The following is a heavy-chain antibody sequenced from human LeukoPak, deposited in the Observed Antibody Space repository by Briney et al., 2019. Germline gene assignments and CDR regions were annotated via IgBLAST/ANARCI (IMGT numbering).Heavy chain of an antibody. J-gene: IGHJ4*02. CDR3: ARVSSSGNYFDY. V-gene: IGHV4-4*02. CDR2: IYHSGST. D-gene: IGHD6-19*01. Sequence: SETLSLTCAVSGGSISSGNWWSWVRQPPGKGLEWIGEIYHSGSTNYNPSLKSRVTISVDKSKNQFSLKLNSVTAADTAVYYCARVSSSGNYFDYWGQGTLVTVSS. CDR1: GGSISSGNW.